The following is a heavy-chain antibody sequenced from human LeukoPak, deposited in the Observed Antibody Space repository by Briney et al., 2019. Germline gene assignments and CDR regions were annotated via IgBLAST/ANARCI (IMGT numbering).Heavy chain of an antibody. CDR2: LSGSGITT. CDR3: AKGIYSSGWSYFNY. J-gene: IGHJ4*01. V-gene: IGHV3-23*01. D-gene: IGHD6-19*01. Sequence: GGSLRLSCAASGFTFSNSAMSWVRQAPGKGLEWVSTLSGSGITTYYADSVKGRFTISRDNSKNTLYLQMNSLRAEETAVYYCAKGIYSSGWSYFNYWGHGTLVTVSS. CDR1: GFTFSNSA.